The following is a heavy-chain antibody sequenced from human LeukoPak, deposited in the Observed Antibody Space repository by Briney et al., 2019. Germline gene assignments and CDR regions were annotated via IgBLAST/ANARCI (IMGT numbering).Heavy chain of an antibody. D-gene: IGHD4-17*01. CDR2: ISGSGGST. V-gene: IGHV3-23*01. J-gene: IGHJ4*02. Sequence: GGSLRLSCAASGFTFSSYAMSWVRQAPGKGLEWVSAISGSGGSTYYADSVKGRFTISRDNAKNSLYLQMNSLRAEDTAVYYCARDDYGDGFDYWGQGTLVTVSS. CDR3: ARDDYGDGFDY. CDR1: GFTFSSYA.